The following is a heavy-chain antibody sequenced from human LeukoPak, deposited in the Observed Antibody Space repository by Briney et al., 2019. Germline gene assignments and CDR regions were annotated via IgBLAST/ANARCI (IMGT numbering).Heavy chain of an antibody. D-gene: IGHD6-19*01. Sequence: WETLSLTCTVSGGSVSSGRYYWSWIRQPPGRGLVGIGYLYYSGSTNYNPAHKSRVTISVDTSKHQYSLKLSSVTAADTAVYYCARVPPVAGTIFHYWGQGTLVTVSS. V-gene: IGHV4-61*01. CDR1: GGSVSSGRYY. CDR2: LYYSGST. CDR3: ARVPPVAGTIFHY. J-gene: IGHJ4*02.